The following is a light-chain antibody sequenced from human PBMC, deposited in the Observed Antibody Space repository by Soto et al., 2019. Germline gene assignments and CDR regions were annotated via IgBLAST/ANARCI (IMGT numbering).Light chain of an antibody. J-gene: IGLJ3*02. Sequence: SYELTQAPSMSVAPGQTARITCGGSNIGSKSVHWYQQRPGQAPVVVIYDDSDRPSGSPVRFSGSNSGNTATLTSSGVEAGDEADYYCQVLESKTDHVVFGGGTKLTV. CDR1: NIGSKS. CDR2: DDS. V-gene: IGLV3-21*02. CDR3: QVLESKTDHVV.